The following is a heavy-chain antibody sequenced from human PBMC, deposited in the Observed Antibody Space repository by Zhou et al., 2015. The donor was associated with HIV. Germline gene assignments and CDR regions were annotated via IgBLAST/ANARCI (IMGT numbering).Heavy chain of an antibody. D-gene: IGHD2-21*02. CDR3: ARVMRAYCGGDCYHWYFDL. J-gene: IGHJ2*01. CDR1: AFTFNDYY. CDR2: ISGGGSTI. Sequence: VQLLESGGGLYCLGGSLRLSCAASAFTFNDYYMSWIRQAPGKGLEWVSYISGGGSTIYYADSLKGRFTISRDNAKKSLYLQMNRLRAEDTAVYYCARVMRAYCGGDCYHWYFDLWGRGTLVTVSS. V-gene: IGHV3-11*01.